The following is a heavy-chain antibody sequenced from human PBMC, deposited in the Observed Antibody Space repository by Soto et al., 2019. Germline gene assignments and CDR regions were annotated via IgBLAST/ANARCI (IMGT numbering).Heavy chain of an antibody. Sequence: EVQLVESGGGLVQPGGSLRLSCAASGFTFSSYSMNWVRQAPGKGLEWVSYISSSSSTIYYADSVKGRFTISRDNAKNSLFLQINSLRNEDTAVYYCARDKGSGSYYEFDYWGQGTLVTVSS. D-gene: IGHD3-10*01. CDR1: GFTFSSYS. CDR2: ISSSSSTI. CDR3: ARDKGSGSYYEFDY. V-gene: IGHV3-48*02. J-gene: IGHJ4*02.